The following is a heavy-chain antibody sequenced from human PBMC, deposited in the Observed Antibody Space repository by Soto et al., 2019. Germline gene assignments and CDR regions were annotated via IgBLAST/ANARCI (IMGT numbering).Heavy chain of an antibody. V-gene: IGHV3-23*01. J-gene: IGHJ4*02. D-gene: IGHD3-3*01. CDR2: ISGSGGST. Sequence: EVQLLESGGGLVQPGGSLRLSCAASGFTFSSYAMSWDRQAPGKGLEWVSAISGSGGSTYYADSVKGRFTISRDNSKNTLYLQMNSLRAEDTAVYYCAKALSVLRFLDWSLDYWGQGTLVTVSS. CDR1: GFTFSSYA. CDR3: AKALSVLRFLDWSLDY.